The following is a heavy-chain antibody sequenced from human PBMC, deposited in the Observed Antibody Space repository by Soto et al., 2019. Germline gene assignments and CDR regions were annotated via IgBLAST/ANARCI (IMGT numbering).Heavy chain of an antibody. Sequence: EVQLVESGGGLVQPGRSLRLSCAASGFTFDDYAMHWVRQAPGKGLEWVSGIRWNSGIIAYADSVKGRFTISRDNAKNSLFLQMNSLRAEDTALYYCTKVAAYSKGQFDYWGQGTLVTVSS. CDR3: TKVAAYSKGQFDY. CDR2: IRWNSGII. CDR1: GFTFDDYA. V-gene: IGHV3-9*01. D-gene: IGHD3-9*01. J-gene: IGHJ4*02.